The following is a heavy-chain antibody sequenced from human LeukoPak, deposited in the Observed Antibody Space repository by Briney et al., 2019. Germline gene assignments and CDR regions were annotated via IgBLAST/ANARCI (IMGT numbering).Heavy chain of an antibody. Sequence: GGSLRLSCAASGFTFSSYAMSWVRQAPGKGLEWVSLISSSGVSTYYADSVKGRFTISRDNSKNTLYLQMNSLRAEDTAVYYCAKDLNSGSYLYYYGMDVWGRGATVTVSS. J-gene: IGHJ6*02. V-gene: IGHV3-23*01. D-gene: IGHD1-26*01. CDR1: GFTFSSYA. CDR2: ISSSGVST. CDR3: AKDLNSGSYLYYYGMDV.